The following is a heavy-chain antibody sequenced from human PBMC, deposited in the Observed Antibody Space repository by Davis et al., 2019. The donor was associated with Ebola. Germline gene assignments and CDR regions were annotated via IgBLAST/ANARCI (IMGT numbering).Heavy chain of an antibody. Sequence: ASVKVSRKASGYIFTSYAIHWVRQAPGQRLEWMGWINAGNGDTKYSQKFRGRVTITRDTSASTSYMELSSLRSEDTAVYYCARAVAAWFDPWGQGTLVTVSS. J-gene: IGHJ5*02. CDR1: GYIFTSYA. D-gene: IGHD6-19*01. CDR3: ARAVAAWFDP. V-gene: IGHV1-3*01. CDR2: INAGNGDT.